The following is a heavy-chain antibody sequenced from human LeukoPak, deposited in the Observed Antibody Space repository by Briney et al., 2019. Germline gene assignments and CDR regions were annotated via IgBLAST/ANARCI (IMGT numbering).Heavy chain of an antibody. D-gene: IGHD3-10*01. CDR3: ARGFSYFDY. Sequence: PGGSLRLSCAASGFTFSSYAMSWVRQAPGKGLEWVSAISGSGGSTYYADSVKGRFTISRDNSKNTLYLQMYNLRAEDTAVYYCARGFSYFDYWGQGTLVTVSS. CDR1: GFTFSSYA. J-gene: IGHJ4*02. V-gene: IGHV3-23*01. CDR2: ISGSGGST.